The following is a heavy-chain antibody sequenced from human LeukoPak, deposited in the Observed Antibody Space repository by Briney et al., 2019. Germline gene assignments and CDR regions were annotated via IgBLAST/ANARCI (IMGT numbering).Heavy chain of an antibody. CDR3: ARDTVSRQNWFDP. Sequence: PGGSLRLSCAASGFTFSSYCMSWVRRAPGKGLEWGANIKQDGSEKYYVDSVKGRFTISRYNDKNSLYLQMNSLRAEDTAVYYCARDTVSRQNWFDPWGRGTLVTVSS. D-gene: IGHD4-11*01. CDR2: IKQDGSEK. CDR1: GFTFSSYC. V-gene: IGHV3-7*01. J-gene: IGHJ5*02.